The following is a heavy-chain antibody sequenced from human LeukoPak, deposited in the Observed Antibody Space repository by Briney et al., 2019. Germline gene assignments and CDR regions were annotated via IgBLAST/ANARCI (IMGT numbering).Heavy chain of an antibody. V-gene: IGHV4-39*01. CDR1: GCSISSSSYY. D-gene: IGHD2-15*01. J-gene: IGHJ4*02. CDR3: ASAGRYCSGGSCWDY. Sequence: IPSETLSLTCTVSGCSISSSSYYWGWIGQPPGKGLEWIGSIYYSGSTYYNPSLNSLTTISVDTYKNQFSLKLSSVTAADTAVYYCASAGRYCSGGSCWDYWGQGTLVTVSS. CDR2: IYYSGST.